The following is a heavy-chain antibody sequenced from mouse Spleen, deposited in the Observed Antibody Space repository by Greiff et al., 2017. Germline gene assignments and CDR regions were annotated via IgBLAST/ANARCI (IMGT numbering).Heavy chain of an antibody. V-gene: IGHV5-9-3*01. CDR2: ISSGGSYT. Sequence: EVQGVESGGGLVKPGGSLKLSCAASGFTFSSYAMSWVRQTPEKRLEWVATISSGGSYTYYPDSVKGRFTISRDNAKNTLYLQMSSLRSEDTAMYYCARQEETKGFAYWGQGTLVTVSA. CDR3: ARQEETKGFAY. CDR1: GFTFSSYA. J-gene: IGHJ3*01.